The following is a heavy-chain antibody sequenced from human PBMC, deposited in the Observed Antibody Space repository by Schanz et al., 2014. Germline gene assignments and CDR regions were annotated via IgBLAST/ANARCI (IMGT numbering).Heavy chain of an antibody. CDR1: RSTFSSYT. D-gene: IGHD6-19*01. CDR2: IISILGIP. V-gene: IGHV1-69*02. Sequence: QVQLVQSGAEVKKPGSSVKVSCKASRSTFSSYTISWVRQAPGQGLEWMGRIISILGIPNYAQKFQGRVTFTADKSTSTAYMELSSLRSEDTAVYYCARLGTGMAVAGSVIDSYYYYMDVWGQGTTVTVSS. J-gene: IGHJ6*03. CDR3: ARLGTGMAVAGSVIDSYYYYMDV.